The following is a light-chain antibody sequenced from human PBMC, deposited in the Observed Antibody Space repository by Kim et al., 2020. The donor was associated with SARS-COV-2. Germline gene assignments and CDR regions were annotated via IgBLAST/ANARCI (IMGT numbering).Light chain of an antibody. CDR1: KDIMND. CDR2: GAS. CDR3: LKHSTSPIT. V-gene: IGKV1-17*02. Sequence: ASVGDRVTITCRASKDIMNDLGWYQQNPGRAPKRLIYGASSLQSGVPSRFSGSGSGTEFTLTISNVQPGDFATCFCLKHSTSPITFGQGTRLEIK. J-gene: IGKJ5*01.